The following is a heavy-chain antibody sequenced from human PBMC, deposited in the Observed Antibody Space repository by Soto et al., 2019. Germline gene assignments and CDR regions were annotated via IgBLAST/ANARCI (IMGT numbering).Heavy chain of an antibody. J-gene: IGHJ4*02. D-gene: IGHD3-22*01. V-gene: IGHV1-69*02. CDR1: GGTFSSYT. CDR2: IIPILGIA. CDR3: ALVVSIDY. Sequence: QVQLVQSGAEVKKPGSSVKVSCKASGGTFSSYTISWVRQAPGQGLEWMGRIIPILGIANYAQKFQGRVXXTAAKSTSTAYMELSSLRSEDTAVYYCALVVSIDYGGQGTLVTVSS.